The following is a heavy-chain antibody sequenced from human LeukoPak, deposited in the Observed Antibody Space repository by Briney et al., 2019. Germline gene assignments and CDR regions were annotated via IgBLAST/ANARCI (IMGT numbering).Heavy chain of an antibody. CDR2: IGPSGGLT. D-gene: IGHD5-24*01. Sequence: GASVKLCCKPSGYTFTSNYMHWVRRAPGPGPEGMGGIGPSGGLTTYAQKHQDRLTLTRDIPTSTDYLELSSLRCEDTAVYYCARDNSVRDEAWWFNPWGQGTLVTVSS. J-gene: IGHJ5*02. V-gene: IGHV1-46*01. CDR1: GYTFTSNY. CDR3: ARDNSVRDEAWWFNP.